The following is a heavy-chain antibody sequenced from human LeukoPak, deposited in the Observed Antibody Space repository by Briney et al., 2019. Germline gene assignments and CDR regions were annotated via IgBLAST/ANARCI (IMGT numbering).Heavy chain of an antibody. D-gene: IGHD4-23*01. CDR3: AKAHEATVAPLDY. CDR2: IQFDGSDK. J-gene: IGHJ4*02. CDR1: GFTFSHYD. Sequence: GGSLRLSCTASGFTFSHYDMHWVRQAPGKGLEWVTFIQFDGSDKYYADSVKGRFTISRDNSKNTLYLQMNSLRAEDTAVYYCAKAHEATVAPLDYWGQGTLVTVSS. V-gene: IGHV3-30*02.